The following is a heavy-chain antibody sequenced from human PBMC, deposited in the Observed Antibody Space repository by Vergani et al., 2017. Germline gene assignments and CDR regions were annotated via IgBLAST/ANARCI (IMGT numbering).Heavy chain of an antibody. Sequence: EVQLLESGGGLVQPGGSLRLSCAASGFTFSRSAMSWVRQAPGKGLEWVSAISGSGGSTDYADSVKGRFTISRDNSKNTLYLQMNRLRAEDTAVYYCAKEQEVTMVRGGPHVGMDVWGQGTTVTVSS. CDR2: ISGSGGST. D-gene: IGHD3-10*01. CDR1: GFTFSRSA. J-gene: IGHJ6*02. CDR3: AKEQEVTMVRGGPHVGMDV. V-gene: IGHV3-23*01.